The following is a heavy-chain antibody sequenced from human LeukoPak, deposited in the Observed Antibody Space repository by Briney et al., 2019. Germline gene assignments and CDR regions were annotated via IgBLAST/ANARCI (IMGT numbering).Heavy chain of an antibody. Sequence: ASVRVSCKASGYTFTGYYMHWVRQAPGQGLEWMGGINPNSGGTNYAQKLQGRVTMTTDTSTSTAYMELRSLRSDDTAVYYCARDLNSRETYYYDSSGYSRPNALDIWGQGTMVTVSS. D-gene: IGHD3-22*01. J-gene: IGHJ3*02. CDR1: GYTFTGYY. CDR2: INPNSGGT. V-gene: IGHV1-2*02. CDR3: ARDLNSRETYYYDSSGYSRPNALDI.